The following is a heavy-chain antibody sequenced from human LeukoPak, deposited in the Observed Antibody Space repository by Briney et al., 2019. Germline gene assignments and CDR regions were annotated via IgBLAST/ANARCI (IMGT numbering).Heavy chain of an antibody. D-gene: IGHD3-22*01. V-gene: IGHV4-59*08. CDR2: IYYSGST. Sequence: SETLSITCTVSGGSISTYFWTWIRQPPGKGLEWIGNIYYSGSTNYNPSLKSRVTISVDTSKNQFSLKLSSVTAADTAAYYCVRRSGYSSSEDYWGQGVLVTVSS. CDR1: GGSISTYF. J-gene: IGHJ4*02. CDR3: VRRSGYSSSEDY.